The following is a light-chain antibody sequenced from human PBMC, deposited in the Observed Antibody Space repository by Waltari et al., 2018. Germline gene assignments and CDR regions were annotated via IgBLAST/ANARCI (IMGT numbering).Light chain of an antibody. Sequence: EIVLTQSPGTLSLSPGERVTLFCRASQSVGRNYFAWYQQKSGQAPRLLISGASTRATGIPDRFSGGGSGTDFTLTISRLEPEDSAVYYCQQDGGSPRTFGQGTKVEIK. V-gene: IGKV3-20*01. J-gene: IGKJ1*01. CDR2: GAS. CDR1: QSVGRNY. CDR3: QQDGGSPRT.